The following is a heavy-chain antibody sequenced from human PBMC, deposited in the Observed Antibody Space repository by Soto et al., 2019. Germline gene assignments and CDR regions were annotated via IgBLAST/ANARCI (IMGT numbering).Heavy chain of an antibody. CDR3: TRLWSSTGRYGLVRWFDP. J-gene: IGHJ5*02. D-gene: IGHD2-2*01. V-gene: IGHV5-51*01. CDR1: GYRFPSYW. Sequence: PGESLKISCKGSGYRFPSYWIGWVRQMPGKGLEWMGIIYPGNSETKYSPSFQGQVTISVDKSISTVYLQWSSLKASDTAMYYCTRLWSSTGRYGLVRWFDPWGQGTLVTVS. CDR2: IYPGNSET.